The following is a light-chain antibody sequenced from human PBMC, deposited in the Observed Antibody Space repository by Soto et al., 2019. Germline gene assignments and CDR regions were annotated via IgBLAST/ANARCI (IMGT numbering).Light chain of an antibody. V-gene: IGLV2-14*01. CDR2: DVS. Sequence: QSALTQPASVSGSPGQSITISCTGTSSDVGAYNYDSWYQQYPGEAPKVIIYDVSHRPAGVSNRFSVSKSVNTASLTISGLQPQDEADYYCRSYTRATTXVXGTGTKVTVL. CDR1: SSDVGAYNY. CDR3: RSYTRATTXV. J-gene: IGLJ1*01.